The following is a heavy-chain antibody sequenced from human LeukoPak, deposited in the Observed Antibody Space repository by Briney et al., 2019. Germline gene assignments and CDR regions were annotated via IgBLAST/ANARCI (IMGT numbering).Heavy chain of an antibody. CDR1: GFTFSAYY. V-gene: IGHV3-11*04. CDR2: ISDSGTTV. Sequence: PGGSLRLSCAASGFTFSAYYMTWNRQATGEGLQWVSYISDSGTTVEYTDSVKGRFTISRDNAKNALYLQMNSLRVEDTGIYYCARDVGSDFWGQGTLVSVSS. J-gene: IGHJ4*02. CDR3: ARDVGSDF.